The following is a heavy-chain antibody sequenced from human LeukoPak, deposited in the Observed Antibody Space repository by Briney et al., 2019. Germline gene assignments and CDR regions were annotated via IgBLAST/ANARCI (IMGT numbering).Heavy chain of an antibody. V-gene: IGHV3-30*02. CDR3: AKFWELPRPFDY. D-gene: IGHD1-26*01. CDR2: IRYDGSNK. Sequence: PGGSLRLSCAASGFTFSSYGMHWVRQAPGKGLEWVAFIRYDGSNKYYADSVKGRFTISRDNSKNTLYLQMNSLRAEDTAVYYCAKFWELPRPFDYWGQGTLVTVSS. CDR1: GFTFSSYG. J-gene: IGHJ4*02.